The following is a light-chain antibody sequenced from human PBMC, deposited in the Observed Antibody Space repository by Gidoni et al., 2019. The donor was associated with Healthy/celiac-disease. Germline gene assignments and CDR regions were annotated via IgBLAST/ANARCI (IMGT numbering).Light chain of an antibody. CDR3: QQYNNWPPLT. CDR1: QSVSSN. Sequence: EIVMTQSPATLSVSPVERATISCRASQSVSSNLALYQQKPGQAPRLLIYGASTRDTGIPARFSGSGSETVFTLTISSLQSEDFAVYYCQQYNNWPPLTFGGGTKVEIK. CDR2: GAS. J-gene: IGKJ4*01. V-gene: IGKV3-15*01.